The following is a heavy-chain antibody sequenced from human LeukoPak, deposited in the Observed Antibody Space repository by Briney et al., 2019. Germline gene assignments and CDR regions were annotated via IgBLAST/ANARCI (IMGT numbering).Heavy chain of an antibody. CDR2: IIPIFGTA. V-gene: IGHV1-69*05. D-gene: IGHD6-6*01. Sequence: ASVKVSCKASGGTFSSYAISWVRQAPGQGLEWMGGIIPIFGTANYAQKFQGRVTMTTDTSTSTAYMELRSLRSDDTAVYYCARDLIAARRGAYYYYMDVWGKGTTVTVSS. CDR3: ARDLIAARRGAYYYYMDV. J-gene: IGHJ6*03. CDR1: GGTFSSYA.